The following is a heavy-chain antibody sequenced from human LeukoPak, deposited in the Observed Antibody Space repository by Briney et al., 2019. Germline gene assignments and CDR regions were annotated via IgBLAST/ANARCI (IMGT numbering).Heavy chain of an antibody. D-gene: IGHD2-2*01. J-gene: IGHJ4*02. V-gene: IGHV4-4*02. CDR3: ARSPTKRVPEDY. CDR2: IFHSGST. CDR1: GFTFSSYS. Sequence: GSLRLSCAASGFTFSSYSINWVRQPPGKGLEWIGQIFHSGSTSYSPSLKSRVTISMDKSKNQISLRLTSVTAADTAVYYCARSPTKRVPEDYWGQGTLVTVSS.